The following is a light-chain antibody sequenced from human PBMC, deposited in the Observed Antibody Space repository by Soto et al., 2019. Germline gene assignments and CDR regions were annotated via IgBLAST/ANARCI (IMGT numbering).Light chain of an antibody. CDR1: QSVSNNF. Sequence: EIVLTQSPGTLSLSPGERATLACRASQSVSNNFLAWYQQKPGQAPRLFIYGASYRATGIADRFSGSGSGTDFTLTISSLEPEDFAVYYCQQRSNWLWTFGQGTKVDIK. V-gene: IGKV3D-20*02. J-gene: IGKJ1*01. CDR3: QQRSNWLWT. CDR2: GAS.